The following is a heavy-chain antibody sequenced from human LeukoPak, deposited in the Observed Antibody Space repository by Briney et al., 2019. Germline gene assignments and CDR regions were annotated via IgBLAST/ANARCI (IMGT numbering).Heavy chain of an antibody. CDR1: GSTFSSYS. CDR2: IKEDGSAK. J-gene: IGHJ4*02. Sequence: GGSLRLSCAASGSTFSSYSMSWVRQAPGKGLEWVANIKEDGSAKYYVDSVKGRFTISRDNAKNSLYLHMNSLRAEDTAVYYCARTYFYDSGTSSGWGQFDYWGQGTLVTVSS. V-gene: IGHV3-7*03. D-gene: IGHD3-10*01. CDR3: ARTYFYDSGTSSGWGQFDY.